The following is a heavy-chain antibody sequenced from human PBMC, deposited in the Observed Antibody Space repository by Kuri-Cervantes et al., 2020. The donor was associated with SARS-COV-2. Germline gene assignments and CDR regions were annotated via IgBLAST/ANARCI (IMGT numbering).Heavy chain of an antibody. Sequence: ASVKVSCKASGYTFTSYYMHWVRQAPGQGLEWMGIINPSGGSTSYAQKFQGRVTMTRDTSTSTVYMELSSLRSEDTAVYYCARGFIDIVVVPAAPGRHFDYWGREPWSPSPQ. CDR3: ARGFIDIVVVPAAPGRHFDY. J-gene: IGHJ4*02. V-gene: IGHV1-46*03. D-gene: IGHD2-2*01. CDR2: INPSGGST. CDR1: GYTFTSYY.